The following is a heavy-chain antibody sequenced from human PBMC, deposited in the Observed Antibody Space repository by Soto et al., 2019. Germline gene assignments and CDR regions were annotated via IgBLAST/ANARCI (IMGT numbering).Heavy chain of an antibody. V-gene: IGHV3-20*01. CDR2: INWNGGST. CDR1: GFTFDDYG. J-gene: IGHJ6*03. CDR3: ARLGYCGGGSCYGYYYYYMDV. D-gene: IGHD2-15*01. Sequence: GGSLRLSCAASGFTFDDYGMSWVRQAPGKGLEWVSGINWNGGSTGYADSVKGRFTISRDNAKNSLYLQMNSLRAEDEDLYHCARLGYCGGGSCYGYYYYYMDVWGKGTTVTVSS.